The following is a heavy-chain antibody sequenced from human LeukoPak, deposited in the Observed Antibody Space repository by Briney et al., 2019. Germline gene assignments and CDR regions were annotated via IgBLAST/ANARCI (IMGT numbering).Heavy chain of an antibody. V-gene: IGHV4-39*01. CDR2: IYYSGST. D-gene: IGHD2-2*01. CDR1: GGSISSSSYY. Sequence: PSETLSLTCTVSGGSISSSSYYWGWIRQPPGKGLEGIGSIYYSGSTYYNPSLKSRVTISVDTSKNQFSLKLSSVTAADTAVYYCARRGNIVVVPAAVDYWGQGTLVTVSS. J-gene: IGHJ4*02. CDR3: ARRGNIVVVPAAVDY.